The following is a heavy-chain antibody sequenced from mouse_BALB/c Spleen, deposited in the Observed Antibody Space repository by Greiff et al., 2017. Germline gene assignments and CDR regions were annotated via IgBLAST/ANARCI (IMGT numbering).Heavy chain of an antibody. V-gene: IGHV2-9*02. D-gene: IGHD2-1*01. CDR3: AREVYGNYLAY. J-gene: IGHJ3*01. Sequence: VKLQESGPGLVAPSQSLSITCTVSGFSLTSYGVHWVRQPPGKGLEWLGVIWAGGSTNYNSALMSRLSISKDNSKSQVFLKMNSLQTDDTAMYYCAREVYGNYLAYWGQGTLVTVSA. CDR1: GFSLTSYG. CDR2: IWAGGST.